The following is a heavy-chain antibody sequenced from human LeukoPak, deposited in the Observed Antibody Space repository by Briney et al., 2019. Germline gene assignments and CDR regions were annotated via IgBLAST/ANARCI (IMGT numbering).Heavy chain of an antibody. J-gene: IGHJ4*02. CDR1: GFTFSNYW. CDR2: IKQDGSEK. CDR3: ARDPDWLDYFDY. V-gene: IGHV3-7*01. Sequence: GGSLRLFCAASGFTFSNYWLSWGRQAPGKGLEWVANIKQDGSEKYYVDSVKGRFTISRDNAKNSLYLQVNSLSAEDTAVYYCARDPDWLDYFDYWGQGTLVTVSS. D-gene: IGHD3-9*01.